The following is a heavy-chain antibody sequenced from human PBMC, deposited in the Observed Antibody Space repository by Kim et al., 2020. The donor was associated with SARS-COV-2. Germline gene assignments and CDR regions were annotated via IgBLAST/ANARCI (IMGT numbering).Heavy chain of an antibody. V-gene: IGHV4-31*03. CDR1: GGSISSGGYY. CDR2: IYYSGST. Sequence: SETLSLTCTVSGGSISSGGYYWSWIRQHPGKGLEWIGYIYYSGSTYYNPSLKSRVTISVDTSKNHFSLKLSSVTAADTAVYYCARDRRESHNWFDPWGQGTLVTVSS. J-gene: IGHJ5*02. D-gene: IGHD1-26*01. CDR3: ARDRRESHNWFDP.